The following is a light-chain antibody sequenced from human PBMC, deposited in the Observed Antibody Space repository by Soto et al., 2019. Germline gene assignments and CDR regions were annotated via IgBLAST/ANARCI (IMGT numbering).Light chain of an antibody. V-gene: IGKV1-8*01. J-gene: IGKJ4*02. CDR3: QQFYNYPRT. Sequence: ATRTTHCRSSFPPSTVDLFSIACRATQDIGNYLAWYQQIPGKAPKLLIYDASTLQTGVPSRFSGTGSGTDFTLTISYLQSEDFGTYYCQQFYNYPRTFGRGTKVDIK. CDR1: QDIGNY. CDR2: DAS.